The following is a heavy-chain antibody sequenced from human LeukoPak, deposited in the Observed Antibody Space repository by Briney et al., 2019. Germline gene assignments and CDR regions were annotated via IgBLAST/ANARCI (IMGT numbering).Heavy chain of an antibody. Sequence: ASVKVSCKASGYTFTGYYMHWERQAPGQGLEWMGRIIPIFGIANYAQKFQGRVTITADKSTSTAYMELSSLRSEDTAVYYCARDPTELELRPDNWFDPWGQGTLVTVSS. CDR3: ARDPTELELRPDNWFDP. J-gene: IGHJ5*02. CDR2: IIPIFGIA. D-gene: IGHD1-7*01. CDR1: GYTFTGYY. V-gene: IGHV1-69*04.